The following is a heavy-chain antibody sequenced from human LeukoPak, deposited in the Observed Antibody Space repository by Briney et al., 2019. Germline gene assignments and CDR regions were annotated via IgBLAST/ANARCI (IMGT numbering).Heavy chain of an antibody. V-gene: IGHV4-34*01. J-gene: IGHJ5*02. CDR1: GGSFSGYY. CDR2: INHSGST. D-gene: IGHD6-13*01. CDR3: TRKEGGQLVNTRRWFDP. Sequence: SETLSLTCAVYGGSFSGYYWSWIRQTPGKGLEWIGEINHSGSTNYNPSLKSRVTISVATSKKQFSLKVRSVTAADTAVYYCTRKEGGQLVNTRRWFDPWGQGTLVTVSS.